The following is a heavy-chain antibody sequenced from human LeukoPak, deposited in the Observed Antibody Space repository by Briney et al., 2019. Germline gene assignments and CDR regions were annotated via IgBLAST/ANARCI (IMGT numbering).Heavy chain of an antibody. D-gene: IGHD4-17*01. CDR1: GYTLTYNN. Sequence: ASVKVPCEASGYTLTYNNISWVRQAPGQGLEWMGWINTKNGDTNYAQKFRGRLTLTTETSTSTAYLELRSLKSDDTAVYYCARDRVGGDLTGVSLYWGQGTLVTVSS. CDR3: ARDRVGGDLTGVSLY. V-gene: IGHV1-18*01. J-gene: IGHJ4*01. CDR2: INTKNGDT.